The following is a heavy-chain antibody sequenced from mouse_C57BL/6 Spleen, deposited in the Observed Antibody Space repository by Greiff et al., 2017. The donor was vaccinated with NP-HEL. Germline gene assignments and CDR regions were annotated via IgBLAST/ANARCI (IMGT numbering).Heavy chain of an antibody. D-gene: IGHD1-1*01. CDR2: ISSGGDYI. CDR1: GFTFSSYA. J-gene: IGHJ4*01. V-gene: IGHV5-9-1*02. CDR3: TRDHYGSSYEGYYAMDY. Sequence: EVQGVESGEGLVKPGGSLKLSCAASGFTFSSYAMSWVRQTPEKRLEWVAYISSGGDYIYYADTVKGRFTISRDNARNTLYLQMSSLKSEDTAMYYCTRDHYGSSYEGYYAMDYWGQGTSVTVSS.